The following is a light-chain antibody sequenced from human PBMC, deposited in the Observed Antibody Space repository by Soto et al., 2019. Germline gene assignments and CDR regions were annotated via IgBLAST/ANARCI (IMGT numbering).Light chain of an antibody. CDR2: DVA. Sequence: QSVLTQPASVSGTPGQSITISCTGTSSDVGSYNLVSWYQQHPGKAPKLMIYDVANRPSGVSNRFSGSKSGSTASLIIPRLQTEDEADYYCVSYTSSTTYVFGTGTKVTVL. CDR3: VSYTSSTTYV. CDR1: SSDVGSYNL. V-gene: IGLV2-14*02. J-gene: IGLJ1*01.